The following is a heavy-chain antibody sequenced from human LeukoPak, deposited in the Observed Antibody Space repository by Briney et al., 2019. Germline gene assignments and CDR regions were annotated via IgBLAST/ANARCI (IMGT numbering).Heavy chain of an antibody. Sequence: PGRSLRLSCAASGFTFSSYGMHWVRQAPGKGLEWVAVIWYDGSNKYYADSVKGRFTISRDNSKNTLYLQMNSLRAEDTAVYYCAREGRYDILTGYEPMGFDYWGQGTLVTVSS. V-gene: IGHV3-33*01. CDR2: IWYDGSNK. J-gene: IGHJ4*02. CDR3: AREGRYDILTGYEPMGFDY. D-gene: IGHD3-9*01. CDR1: GFTFSSYG.